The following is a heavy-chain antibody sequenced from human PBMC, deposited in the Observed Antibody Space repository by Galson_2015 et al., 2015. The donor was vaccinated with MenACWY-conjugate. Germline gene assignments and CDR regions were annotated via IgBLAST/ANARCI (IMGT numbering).Heavy chain of an antibody. CDR1: GFRFGDYA. V-gene: IGHV3-23*01. D-gene: IGHD2-15*01. J-gene: IGHJ4*02. Sequence: SLRLSCAGSGFRFGDYAMTWVRQAPGKGLEWISTISGSGGSTYYADSVKGRFTISRDNSKNTLFLQMTSLRADDTAIYYCAKDLRTIFQLVFDVWGQETLVTVSS. CDR3: AKDLRTIFQLVFDV. CDR2: ISGSGGST.